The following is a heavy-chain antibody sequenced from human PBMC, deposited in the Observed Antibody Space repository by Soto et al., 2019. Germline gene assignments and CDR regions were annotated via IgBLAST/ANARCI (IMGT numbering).Heavy chain of an antibody. CDR2: ISYDGSNK. CDR1: GFTFSSYG. V-gene: IGHV3-30*18. D-gene: IGHD2-21*02. Sequence: GGSLRLSCAASGFTFSSYGMHWVRQAPGKGLEWVAVISYDGSNKYYADSVKGRFTISRDNSKNTLYLQMNSLRAEDTAVYYCAKVNCGGDCYRINWFDPWGQGTLVTVSS. J-gene: IGHJ5*02. CDR3: AKVNCGGDCYRINWFDP.